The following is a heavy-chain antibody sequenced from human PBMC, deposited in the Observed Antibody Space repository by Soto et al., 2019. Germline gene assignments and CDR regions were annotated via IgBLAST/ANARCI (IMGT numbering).Heavy chain of an antibody. D-gene: IGHD1-1*01. V-gene: IGHV3-23*01. Sequence: QLLESGGGFVQPGGSLRLSCVASGFTFSNFAMAWVRQAPGEGLEWVSAISGSGDDTFYADSMKGRFTISRDNSKDTLYPRTYSLRAEDTAVYYCANPIPKTGTTFGFWGQATLVTVSS. CDR2: ISGSGDDT. CDR1: GFTFSNFA. CDR3: ANPIPKTGTTFGF. J-gene: IGHJ4*02.